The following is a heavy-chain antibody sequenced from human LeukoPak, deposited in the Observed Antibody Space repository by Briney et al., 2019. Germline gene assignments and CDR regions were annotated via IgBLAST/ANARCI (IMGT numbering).Heavy chain of an antibody. D-gene: IGHD2-2*01. Sequence: GGSLRLSCAASGFTFSSYGMHWVRQAPGKGLEWVAVIWYDGSNKYYADSVKGRFTIPRDNSKNTLYLQMNSLRAEDTAVYYCAREGLSESPDAFDIWGQGTMVTVSS. CDR1: GFTFSSYG. CDR3: AREGLSESPDAFDI. CDR2: IWYDGSNK. V-gene: IGHV3-33*01. J-gene: IGHJ3*02.